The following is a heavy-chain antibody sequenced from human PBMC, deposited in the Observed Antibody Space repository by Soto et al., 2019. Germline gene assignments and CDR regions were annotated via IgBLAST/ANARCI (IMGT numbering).Heavy chain of an antibody. V-gene: IGHV4-4*07. CDR2: IYTSGTT. Sequence: SETLSLTCAVSGGSISSSNWWSWVRQPAGKALEWIGRIYTSGTTNYNPSLKSRATMLIDTSKNQFSLILSSVTAADTAVYYCAREGASGFGMDVWGQGTTVTVSS. CDR3: AREGASGFGMDV. D-gene: IGHD1-26*01. J-gene: IGHJ6*02. CDR1: GGSISSSNW.